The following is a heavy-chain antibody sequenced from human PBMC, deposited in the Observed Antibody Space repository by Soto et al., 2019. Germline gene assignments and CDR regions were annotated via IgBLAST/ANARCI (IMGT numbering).Heavy chain of an antibody. CDR2: IYYSGST. V-gene: IGHV4-30-4*01. Sequence: QVQLQESGPGLVKPSQTLSLSCTVSGGSISSGDYYRSWIRQPPGKGLEWIGYIYYSGSTYYNPSLKSRVIISVDTSKNQFSLKLSSVTAADTAVYYCAALTGFGELLRFDPWGQGTLVTVPS. CDR3: AALTGFGELLRFDP. J-gene: IGHJ5*02. D-gene: IGHD3-10*01. CDR1: GGSISSGDYY.